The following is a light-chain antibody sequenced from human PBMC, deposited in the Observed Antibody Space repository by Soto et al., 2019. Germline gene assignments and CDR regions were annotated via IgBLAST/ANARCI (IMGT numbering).Light chain of an antibody. CDR2: VAS. Sequence: EIVMTQSPATLSVSPRERATLSCRASQSVGTYLAWYQQRPGQAPRLLIYVASTRAAGISSRFCGGWSGTEFTLTSSRLESEYVAIYYCQQYNDWPRTFGQGTKVGIK. J-gene: IGKJ1*01. CDR1: QSVGTY. V-gene: IGKV3-15*01. CDR3: QQYNDWPRT.